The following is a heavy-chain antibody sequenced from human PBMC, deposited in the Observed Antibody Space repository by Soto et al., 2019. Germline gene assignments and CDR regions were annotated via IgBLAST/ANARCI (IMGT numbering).Heavy chain of an antibody. CDR2: ISGSGGST. J-gene: IGHJ4*02. CDR1: GFTFSSYA. V-gene: IGHV3-23*01. Sequence: EVQLLESGGGLVQPGGSLSLSCAASGFTFSSYAMSWVRQAPGKGLEWVSAISGSGGSTYYADSVKGRFTISRDNSKNTLYLQMNSLRAEDTAVYYCAKGGEQQLVLPIDYWGQGTLVTVSS. CDR3: AKGGEQQLVLPIDY. D-gene: IGHD6-13*01.